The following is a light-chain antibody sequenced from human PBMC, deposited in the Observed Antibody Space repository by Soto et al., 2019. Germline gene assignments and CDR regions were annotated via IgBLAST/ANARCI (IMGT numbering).Light chain of an antibody. CDR2: GAS. J-gene: IGKJ1*01. V-gene: IGKV3-20*01. CDR3: QQYGSSRKT. Sequence: ESVLTQSPGTLSLSPGERATLSCRASQSVGSSLAWYQQKPGQAPRLLIFGASSRATGIPDRFSGSGSGTDFTLTISRLEPEDFAIYYCQQYGSSRKTFGQGTKVDNK. CDR1: QSVGSS.